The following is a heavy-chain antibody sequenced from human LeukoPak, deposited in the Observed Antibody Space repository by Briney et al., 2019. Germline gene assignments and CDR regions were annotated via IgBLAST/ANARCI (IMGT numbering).Heavy chain of an antibody. CDR2: INHSGST. D-gene: IGHD2-21*02. Sequence: SETLSLTCAVYGGSFSGYYWSWIRQPPGKGLEWIGEINHSGSTNYNPSLKSRVTISVDTSKNQFSLKLSSVTAADTGVYFCARTYCASDTCPLDFWGQGTLVTVPS. V-gene: IGHV4-34*01. J-gene: IGHJ4*01. CDR1: GGSFSGYY. CDR3: ARTYCASDTCPLDF.